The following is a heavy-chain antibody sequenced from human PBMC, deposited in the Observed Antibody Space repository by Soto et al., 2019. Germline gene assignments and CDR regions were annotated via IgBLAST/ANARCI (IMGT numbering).Heavy chain of an antibody. J-gene: IGHJ4*02. Sequence: GASVKVSCKASGYTFTSYYMHWVRQAPGQGLEWMGIINPRGDGTRYAQKFQGRVTMTRDTSTSTVYMELSSLRSEDTAVYYCAREGLVGEFRVYFDYWGQVTLVTVSS. CDR3: AREGLVGEFRVYFDY. CDR1: GYTFTSYY. CDR2: INPRGDGT. V-gene: IGHV1-46*01. D-gene: IGHD3-10*01.